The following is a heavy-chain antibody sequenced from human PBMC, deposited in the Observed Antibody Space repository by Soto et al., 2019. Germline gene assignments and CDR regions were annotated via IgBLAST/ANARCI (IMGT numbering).Heavy chain of an antibody. D-gene: IGHD3-16*01. CDR2: IYSGGSI. CDR1: GFTVSHNF. J-gene: IGHJ4*02. Sequence: VQLAESGGGLIQAGGSLRLSCAVSGFTVSHNFMMWVRQAPGKGLEWVSLIYSGGSISYADSVKGRFTISRDGSMNMLYLQMNSLTAEATAVYYCAGDGNGQRGSPHWGQGTLVTVSS. V-gene: IGHV3-53*02. CDR3: AGDGNGQRGSPH.